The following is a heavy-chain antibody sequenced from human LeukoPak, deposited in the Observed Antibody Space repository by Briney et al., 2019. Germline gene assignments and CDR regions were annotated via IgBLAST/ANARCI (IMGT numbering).Heavy chain of an antibody. Sequence: SQTLSLTCAISGDSVSSNSAGWNWIRQSPSRGLEWLGRTYYRSNWYNDYALSVKSRISIDPDTSKNQFSLQLNSVTPEDTAVYYCARGAGRRLRLGELSSPMGVWGQGTLVTVSS. D-gene: IGHD3-16*02. CDR3: ARGAGRRLRLGELSSPMGV. CDR1: GDSVSSNSAG. J-gene: IGHJ4*02. V-gene: IGHV6-1*01. CDR2: TYYRSNWYN.